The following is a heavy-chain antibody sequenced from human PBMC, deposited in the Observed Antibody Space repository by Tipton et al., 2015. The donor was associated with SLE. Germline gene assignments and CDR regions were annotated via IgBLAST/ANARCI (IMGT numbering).Heavy chain of an antibody. CDR3: ARERYSSSSGDAFDI. CDR2: IYYSGST. V-gene: IGHV4-31*03. Sequence: TLSLTCTVSGASISSGGYYWSWIRQHPGKGLEWIGYIYYSGSTYYNPSLKSRVTISVDTSKNQFSLKLSSVTAADTAVYYCARERYSSSSGDAFDIWGQGTMVTVSS. D-gene: IGHD6-6*01. J-gene: IGHJ3*02. CDR1: GASISSGGYY.